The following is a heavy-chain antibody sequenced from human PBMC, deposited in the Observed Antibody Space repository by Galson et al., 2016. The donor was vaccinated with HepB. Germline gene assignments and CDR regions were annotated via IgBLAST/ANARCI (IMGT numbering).Heavy chain of an antibody. Sequence: SETLPLTCTVSGGPFSSSTYYWGWIRQPPGKGLEWIGRIYRTGITNYSPSLKSRITMSVDTPKNQFSLKLSSVTAADTAVYFCARDYCSGGICPYYYYGMDVWGEGTTVTVSS. CDR3: ARDYCSGGICPYYYYGMDV. CDR1: GGPFSSSTYY. V-gene: IGHV4-39*07. CDR2: IYRTGIT. J-gene: IGHJ6*04. D-gene: IGHD2-15*01.